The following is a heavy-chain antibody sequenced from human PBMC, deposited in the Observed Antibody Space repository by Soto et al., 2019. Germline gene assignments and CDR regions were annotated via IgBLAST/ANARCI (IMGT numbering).Heavy chain of an antibody. Sequence: ASVKVSCKASGYTFTSYDINWVRQATGQGLEWMGWMNPNSGNTGYAQKFQGRVTMTRNTSISTAYMELSSLRSEDTAVYYCARRRSYRYDYLDVNDYWGQGTLVTVSS. D-gene: IGHD3-16*02. V-gene: IGHV1-8*01. CDR2: MNPNSGNT. CDR3: ARRRSYRYDYLDVNDY. CDR1: GYTFTSYD. J-gene: IGHJ4*02.